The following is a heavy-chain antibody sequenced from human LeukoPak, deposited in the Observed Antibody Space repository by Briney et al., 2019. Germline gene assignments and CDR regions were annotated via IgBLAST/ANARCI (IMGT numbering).Heavy chain of an antibody. V-gene: IGHV3-23*01. CDR1: GFTFSSYA. CDR2: ISGSGGST. Sequence: GGSLRLSCAASGFTFSSYAMSWVRQAPGKGLEWVSAISGSGGSTYYADSVKGRFTISRDNSKNTLYLQMNSLRAEDTAVYYCAKGERDIVVVPAAIFWRTWFDPWGQGTLVTVSS. D-gene: IGHD2-2*01. CDR3: AKGERDIVVVPAAIFWRTWFDP. J-gene: IGHJ5*02.